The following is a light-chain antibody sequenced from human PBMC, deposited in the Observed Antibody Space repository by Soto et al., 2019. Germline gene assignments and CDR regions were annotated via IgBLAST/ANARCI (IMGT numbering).Light chain of an antibody. CDR2: EVS. CDR1: SSDVGGYKY. V-gene: IGLV2-8*01. CDR3: SSYAGSNNLV. Sequence: QSALTQPPSASGSPGQSVTISCTGTSSDVGGYKYVSWYQQQPGKAPKLMIYEVSKRPSGVPDRLSGSKSGNTASLTVSGLQAEDEADYYCSSYAGSNNLVFGGGTKLTVL. J-gene: IGLJ2*01.